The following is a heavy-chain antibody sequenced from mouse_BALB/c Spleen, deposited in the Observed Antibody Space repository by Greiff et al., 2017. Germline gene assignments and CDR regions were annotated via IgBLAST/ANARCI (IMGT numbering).Heavy chain of an antibody. CDR1: GYTFTSYW. Sequence: LQQPGSELVRPGASVKLSCKASGYTFTSYWMHWVKQRPGQGLEWIGNIYPGSGSTNYDEKFKSKATLTVDTSSSTVYMQLSSLTSEDSAVYYCTSSLLRGGGYAMDYWGQGTSVTVSS. CDR3: TSSLLRGGGYAMDY. CDR2: IYPGSGST. V-gene: IGHV1S22*01. D-gene: IGHD1-2*01. J-gene: IGHJ4*01.